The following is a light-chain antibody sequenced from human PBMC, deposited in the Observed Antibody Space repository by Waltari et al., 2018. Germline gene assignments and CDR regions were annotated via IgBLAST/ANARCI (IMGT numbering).Light chain of an antibody. CDR1: SSDVGGYNY. CDR2: DVS. V-gene: IGLV2-11*01. Sequence: QSALTQPRSVSGSPGQSVTISCTGTSSDVGGYNYVSWYQQHPGKAPKLMIYDVSKRPSGVPDRFSGSNSGNTASLTISGLQAEDEADYYCCSYAGSYTGVFGGGTQLTV. CDR3: CSYAGSYTGV. J-gene: IGLJ2*01.